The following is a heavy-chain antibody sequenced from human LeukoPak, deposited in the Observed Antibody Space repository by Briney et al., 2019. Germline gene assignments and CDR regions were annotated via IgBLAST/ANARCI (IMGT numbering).Heavy chain of an antibody. CDR3: VREGFSNSWHFFDY. V-gene: IGHV1-18*04. D-gene: IGHD6-13*01. J-gene: IGHJ4*02. CDR1: GHIFTVDS. Sequence: ASVKVSCTASGHIFTVDSIHWVRQAPGQGLEWLGWVSPYNSNRNYARKFLDRLSLTTDTSTNTAYMELRSLKFDDTAVYYCVREGFSNSWHFFDYWGQGTLVTVSS. CDR2: VSPYNSNR.